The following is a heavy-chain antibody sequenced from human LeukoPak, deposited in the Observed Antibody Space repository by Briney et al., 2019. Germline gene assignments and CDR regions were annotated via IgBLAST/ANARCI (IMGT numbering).Heavy chain of an antibody. J-gene: IGHJ4*02. D-gene: IGHD2-21*01. CDR2: MNPNSGNT. CDR3: ARGSSVSYSLSNFDY. V-gene: IGHV1-8*02. CDR1: GGTFSSYA. Sequence: ASVKVSCKASGGTFSSYAISWVRQATGQGLEWMGWMNPNSGNTGYAQKFQGRVTMTRNTSISTAYMELSSLRSEDTAVYYCARGSSVSYSLSNFDYWGQGTLVTVSS.